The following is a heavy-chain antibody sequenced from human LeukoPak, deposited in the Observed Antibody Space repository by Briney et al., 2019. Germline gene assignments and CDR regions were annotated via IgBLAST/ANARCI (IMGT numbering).Heavy chain of an antibody. V-gene: IGHV4-38-2*02. D-gene: IGHD1-20*01. CDR3: ARAYNWNGYYYYMDV. J-gene: IGHJ6*03. CDR1: GYSMSSGYY. Sequence: SETLSLTCTVSGYSMSSGYYWGWIRQPPERWLEWIGSMYHTGSTYYNPSLKSRVTISVDTSKNQFSLKLSSVTAADTAVYYCARAYNWNGYYYYMDVWGKGTTVTVSS. CDR2: MYHTGST.